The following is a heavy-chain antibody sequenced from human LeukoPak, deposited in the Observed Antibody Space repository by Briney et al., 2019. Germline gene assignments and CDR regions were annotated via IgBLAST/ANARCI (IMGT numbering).Heavy chain of an antibody. V-gene: IGHV3-23*01. CDR2: ISGSAHKI. CDR3: AGRVTGYSSGYVY. D-gene: IGHD5-18*01. CDR1: GFTFSNYA. Sequence: GGSLSLSCVASGFTFSNYAMSWVRQAPEEGLDWVSVISGSAHKIRYADSVKGRFTISRDNSENTVYLQMNNLRAEDTALYYCAGRVTGYSSGYVYWGQGTLVTVSS. J-gene: IGHJ4*02.